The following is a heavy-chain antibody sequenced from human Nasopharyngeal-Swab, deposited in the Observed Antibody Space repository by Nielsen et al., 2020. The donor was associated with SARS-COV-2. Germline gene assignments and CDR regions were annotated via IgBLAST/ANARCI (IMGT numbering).Heavy chain of an antibody. J-gene: IGHJ4*02. V-gene: IGHV1-2*06. Sequence: SVKVTCKASGYTITGYYMHWVRQAAEQGLEWMGRINPNSGGTNYAQKFQGRVTMTRYTSILTAYMELSRLRSDDTAVYYCAREGVYGAYEPAGVGYWGQGTLVTVSS. CDR2: INPNSGGT. D-gene: IGHD4-17*01. CDR3: AREGVYGAYEPAGVGY. CDR1: GYTITGYY.